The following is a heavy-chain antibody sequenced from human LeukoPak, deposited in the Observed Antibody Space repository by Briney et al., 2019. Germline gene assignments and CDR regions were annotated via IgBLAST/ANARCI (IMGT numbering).Heavy chain of an antibody. V-gene: IGHV4-34*01. J-gene: IGHJ4*02. CDR1: GGSFSGYY. CDR3: ARDGPRTDYGRFGY. Sequence: SSETLSLTCAVYGGSFSGYYWSWIRQPPGKGLEWIGEINHSGSTNYNPSLKSRVTISVDTSKNQFSLKLSSVTAADTAVYYCARDGPRTDYGRFGYWGQGTLVTVSS. CDR2: INHSGST. D-gene: IGHD4/OR15-4a*01.